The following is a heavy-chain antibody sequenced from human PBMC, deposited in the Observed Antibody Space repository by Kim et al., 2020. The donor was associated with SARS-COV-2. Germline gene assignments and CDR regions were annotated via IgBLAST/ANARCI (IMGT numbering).Heavy chain of an antibody. CDR3: ARGPCYMVGEDWFDP. J-gene: IGHJ5*02. Sequence: ASVKVSCKASGYTFTSYGISWVRQAPGQGLEWMGWISAYNGNTNYAQKLQGRVTMTTDTSTSTAYMEVRSLRSEDTAVYYCARGPCYMVGEDWFDPWGQGTLVTVSS. CDR2: ISAYNGNT. V-gene: IGHV1-18*04. CDR1: GYTFTSYG. D-gene: IGHD3-10*01.